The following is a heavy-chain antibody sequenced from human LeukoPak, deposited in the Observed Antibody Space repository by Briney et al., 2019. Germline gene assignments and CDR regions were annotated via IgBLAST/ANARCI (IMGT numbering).Heavy chain of an antibody. V-gene: IGHV3-48*01. J-gene: IGHJ4*02. Sequence: GGSLRLSCAVSGFSLSASGMHWARQAPGKGLEWVSYISDRSTNIYYADSVKARFTISRDNAKNSLFLQMNSLRAEDTAVYFCVTDWPVWWGQGTLVTVSS. CDR1: GFSLSASG. CDR2: ISDRSTNI. D-gene: IGHD3-16*01. CDR3: VTDWPVW.